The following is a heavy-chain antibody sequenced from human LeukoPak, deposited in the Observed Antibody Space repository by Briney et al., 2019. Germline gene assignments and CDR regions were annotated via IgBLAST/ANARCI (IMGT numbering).Heavy chain of an antibody. CDR3: AKDNSSGYYYVGNFDH. CDR1: GFTFSSYG. D-gene: IGHD3-22*01. Sequence: GGSLRLSCAASGFTFSSYGMHWVRQAPGKGLEWVAVIWYDGSNKYYADSVKGRFTISRDNSKNTLYLQMNSLRAEDTAVYYCAKDNSSGYYYVGNFDHWGQGTLVTVSS. V-gene: IGHV3-33*06. J-gene: IGHJ4*02. CDR2: IWYDGSNK.